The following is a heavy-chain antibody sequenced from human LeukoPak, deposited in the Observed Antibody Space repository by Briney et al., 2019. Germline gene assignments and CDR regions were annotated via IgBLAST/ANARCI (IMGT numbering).Heavy chain of an antibody. V-gene: IGHV4-59*01. CDR1: GGSISSYY. J-gene: IGHJ3*02. Sequence: SETLSLTCTVSGGSISSYYWSWIRQPPGKGLEWIGYIYYSGSTNYNPPLKSRVTISVDTSENQFSLKLSSVTAADTAVYYCARVFYDGAFDIWGQGTMVTVSS. CDR2: IYYSGST. CDR3: ARVFYDGAFDI. D-gene: IGHD3-16*01.